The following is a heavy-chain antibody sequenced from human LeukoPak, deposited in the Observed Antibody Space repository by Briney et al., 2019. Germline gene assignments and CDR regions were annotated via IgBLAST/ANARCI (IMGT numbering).Heavy chain of an antibody. J-gene: IGHJ4*02. CDR1: GYSFTSYW. D-gene: IGHD3-10*01. V-gene: IGHV5-10-1*01. CDR3: ARQSRDGSKTRGYYFDS. CDR2: IDPSDSYT. Sequence: GESLKISCKGSGYSFTSYWISWVRQMPGKGLEWMGRIDPSDSYTNYSPSFQGHVTISADKSISTAYLQWSSLKASDDAMYYCARQSRDGSKTRGYYFDSWGQGTLVTVSS.